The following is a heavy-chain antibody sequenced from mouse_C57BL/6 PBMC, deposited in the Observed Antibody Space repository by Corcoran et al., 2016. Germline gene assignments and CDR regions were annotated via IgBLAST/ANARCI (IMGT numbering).Heavy chain of an antibody. CDR2: IYPGSGNT. D-gene: IGHD4-1*01. CDR1: GYTFTDYY. Sequence: QVQLKQSGAELVRPGASVKLSCKASGYTFTDYYINWVKQRPGQGLAWIARIYPGSGNTYYNEKFKGKATLTAEKSSSTAYMQLSSLTSEDSAVYFCAVLGPPYAMDYWGQGTSVTVSS. V-gene: IGHV1-76*01. J-gene: IGHJ4*01. CDR3: AVLGPPYAMDY.